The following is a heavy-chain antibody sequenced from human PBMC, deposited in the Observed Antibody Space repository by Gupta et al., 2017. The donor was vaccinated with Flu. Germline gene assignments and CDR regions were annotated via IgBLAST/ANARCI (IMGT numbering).Heavy chain of an antibody. V-gene: IGHV4-31*11. D-gene: IGHD3-22*01. CDR1: GGSISRAGYY. CDR2: IYSGGTT. J-gene: IGHJ4*02. Sequence: GPGLVKPSQTLSLTCAVSGGSISRAGYYWTWIRQHPGKGLEWIGHIYSGGTTYYSPSLTSRLTMSIDTSKNQFSLKLSSVAAADTAVYFCARYYYDSSGYQLCDSWGQGTLVTVSS. CDR3: ARYYYDSSGYQLCDS.